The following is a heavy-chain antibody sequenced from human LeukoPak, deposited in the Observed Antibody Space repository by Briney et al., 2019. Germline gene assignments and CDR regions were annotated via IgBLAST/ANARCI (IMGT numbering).Heavy chain of an antibody. D-gene: IGHD3-10*01. CDR3: ARAPTRLLWFGEHH. CDR1: GFTVSSNY. CDR2: IYSGGST. V-gene: IGHV3-53*01. J-gene: IGHJ5*02. Sequence: GGSLRLSCAASGFTVSSNYMSWVRQAPGKGLEWVSVIYSGGSTYYADSVKGRFTISRDNSKNTLYLQMNSLRAEDTAVYYCARAPTRLLWFGEHHWGQGTLVTVSS.